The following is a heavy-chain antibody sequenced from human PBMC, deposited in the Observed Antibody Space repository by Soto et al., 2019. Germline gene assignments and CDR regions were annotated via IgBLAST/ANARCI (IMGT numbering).Heavy chain of an antibody. J-gene: IGHJ4*02. CDR3: ARDSSSPGVFDY. V-gene: IGHV3-30-3*01. Sequence: GESLKISCAASGFTFSSYAMHWVRQAPGKGLEWVAVISYDGSNKYYADSVKGRFTISRDNSKNTLYLQMNSLRAEDTAVYYCARDSSSPGVFDYWGQGTLVTVSS. CDR2: ISYDGSNK. CDR1: GFTFSSYA. D-gene: IGHD6-6*01.